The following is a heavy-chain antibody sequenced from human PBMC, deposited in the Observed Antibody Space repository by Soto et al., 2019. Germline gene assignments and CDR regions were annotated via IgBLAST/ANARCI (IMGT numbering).Heavy chain of an antibody. Sequence: QVQLVVSGGGVVQPGRSLRLSCAASGFTFSSYAMHWVRQAPGKVLEWVAVISYDGSNKYYADSVKGRFTISRDNSKNTLYLQMSSLRAEDSAVYYCARDSAHTEFRDTAMVLNSDYWGQGTLVTVSS. J-gene: IGHJ4*02. V-gene: IGHV3-30-3*01. CDR1: GFTFSSYA. D-gene: IGHD5-18*01. CDR3: ARDSAHTEFRDTAMVLNSDY. CDR2: ISYDGSNK.